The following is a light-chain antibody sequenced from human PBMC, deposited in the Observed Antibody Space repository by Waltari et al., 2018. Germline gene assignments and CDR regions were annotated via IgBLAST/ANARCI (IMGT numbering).Light chain of an antibody. J-gene: IGKJ4*01. V-gene: IGKV3-20*01. CDR2: DAS. Sequence: ESVLTQSPGTLSSSPGERATLSCRASQTVSNNYLAWYQQKPGPAPRLLIYDASSRATGIPDRFSGSGSGTDFTLTISRLEPEDFAMYYCQQYGTSLIFGGGSKVEI. CDR1: QTVSNNY. CDR3: QQYGTSLI.